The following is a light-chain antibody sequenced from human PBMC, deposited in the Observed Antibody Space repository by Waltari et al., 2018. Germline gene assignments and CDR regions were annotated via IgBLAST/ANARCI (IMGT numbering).Light chain of an antibody. CDR2: GAS. V-gene: IGKV3-20*01. CDR3: HQYGSSPRT. CDR1: QTVNY. Sequence: EIVLTQSPGTLSLSPGERATLSCRASQTVNYLAWYQQRPGQAPRLLLSGASRRAPGLPDRFSGSGSGTDFTLTISRLEPEDFAVYYWHQYGSSPRTFGQGTKLESK. J-gene: IGKJ2*01.